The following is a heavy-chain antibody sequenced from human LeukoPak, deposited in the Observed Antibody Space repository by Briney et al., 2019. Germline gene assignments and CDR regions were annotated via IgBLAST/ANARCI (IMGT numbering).Heavy chain of an antibody. D-gene: IGHD2-2*01. CDR3: ARDLRYCSSTSCRGY. Sequence: SETLSLTCTVSGYSTSSGYYWGWIRQPPGKGLEWIGSIYHSGSTYYNPSLESRVTISVDTSKNQFSLKLSSVTAADTAVYYCARDLRYCSSTSCRGYWGQGTLVTVSS. J-gene: IGHJ4*02. CDR2: IYHSGST. V-gene: IGHV4-38-2*02. CDR1: GYSTSSGYY.